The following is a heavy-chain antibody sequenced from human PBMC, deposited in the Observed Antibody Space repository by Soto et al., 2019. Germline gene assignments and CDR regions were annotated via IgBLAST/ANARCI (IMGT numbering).Heavy chain of an antibody. D-gene: IGHD6-13*01. CDR2: ISYDGSNK. CDR3: ATPLYSSSWYGVDY. J-gene: IGHJ4*02. Sequence: GGSLRLSCAASGFTFSSYAMHWVRQAPGKGLEWVAVISYDGSNKYYADSVKGRFTISRDNSKNTLYLQMNSLRAEDTAVYYCATPLYSSSWYGVDYWGQGTLVTVSS. V-gene: IGHV3-30-3*01. CDR1: GFTFSSYA.